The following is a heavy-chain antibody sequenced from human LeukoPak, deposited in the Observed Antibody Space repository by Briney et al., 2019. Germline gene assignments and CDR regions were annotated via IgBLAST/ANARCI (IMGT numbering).Heavy chain of an antibody. D-gene: IGHD6-13*01. J-gene: IGHJ4*02. Sequence: GESLRLSCAASGFTFSSYSMNWVRQAPGKGLEWVSSISSSSSYIYYADSVKGRFTISRDNAKNSLYLQMNSLRAEDTAVYYCASFAAAYYFDYWGQGTLVTVSS. CDR3: ASFAAAYYFDY. V-gene: IGHV3-21*01. CDR2: ISSSSSYI. CDR1: GFTFSSYS.